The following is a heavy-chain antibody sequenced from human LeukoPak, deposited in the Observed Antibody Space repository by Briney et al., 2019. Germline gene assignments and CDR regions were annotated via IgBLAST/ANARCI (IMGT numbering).Heavy chain of an antibody. Sequence: GGSLRLSCAASGFTFDDYAMHWVRLAPGKGLEWVSGISWNSGSIGYADSVKGRFTISRDNSKNTLYLQMNSLRAEDTAVYYCAKGREGNDVYYFDYWGQGTLVTVSS. CDR2: ISWNSGSI. J-gene: IGHJ4*02. V-gene: IGHV3-9*01. CDR3: AKGREGNDVYYFDY. D-gene: IGHD1-1*01. CDR1: GFTFDDYA.